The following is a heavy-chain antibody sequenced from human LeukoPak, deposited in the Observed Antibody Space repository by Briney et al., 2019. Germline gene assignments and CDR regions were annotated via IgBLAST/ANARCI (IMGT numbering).Heavy chain of an antibody. CDR1: GNTFTIYN. D-gene: IGHD6-13*01. V-gene: IGHV1-46*01. Sequence: ASVKVSCKASGNTFTIYNMHWVRQAPGHGLEGMGIINPSGGTSYAQKLQGRITTTRDTSTSTVYMELSSLRSEDTAVYYCAREGVAATGLDYWGQGTLVTVSS. J-gene: IGHJ4*02. CDR2: INPSGGT. CDR3: AREGVAATGLDY.